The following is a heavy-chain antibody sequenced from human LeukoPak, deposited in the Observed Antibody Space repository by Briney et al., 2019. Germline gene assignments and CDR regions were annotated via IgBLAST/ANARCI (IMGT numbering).Heavy chain of an antibody. CDR1: GGSISSGDYY. D-gene: IGHD3-9*01. J-gene: IGHJ4*02. Sequence: SQTLSRTCTVSGGSISSGDYYWSWIRQPPGKGLEWIGYIYYSGSTYYNPSLKSRVTISVDTSKNQFSLKLSSVTAADTAVYYCARENYDILTGTNWGQGTLVTVSS. CDR2: IYYSGST. V-gene: IGHV4-30-4*08. CDR3: ARENYDILTGTN.